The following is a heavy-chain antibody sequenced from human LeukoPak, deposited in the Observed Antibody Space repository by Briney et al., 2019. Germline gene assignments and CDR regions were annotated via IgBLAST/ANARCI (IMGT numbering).Heavy chain of an antibody. V-gene: IGHV3-53*01. CDR3: ARGPVTRFEI. J-gene: IGHJ3*02. CDR1: GFIVSSNY. CDR2: IYSGGTT. Sequence: RPGGSLRRSCAASGFIVSSNYMSWVRRAPGKGLEWVSVIYSGGTTYYADSVKGRFTISRDNSNNTLYLQMNSLRAEDTAVYYCARGPVTRFEIWGQGTMVTVSS. D-gene: IGHD4-17*01.